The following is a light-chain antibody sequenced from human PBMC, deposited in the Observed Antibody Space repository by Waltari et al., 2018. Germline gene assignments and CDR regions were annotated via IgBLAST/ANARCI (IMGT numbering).Light chain of an antibody. J-gene: IGLJ1*01. CDR3: LLFYGGAYV. Sequence: QPVVTQEPSLTVSPGGTVTLTCASSAGAVTSGSFPTWFQQRPGQPPKSLIYSADNKHSWTPARFSGSFIGGKAALTVSGVQPEDEADYFCLLFYGGAYVFGTGTKLTVL. CDR1: AGAVTSGSF. V-gene: IGLV7-43*01. CDR2: SAD.